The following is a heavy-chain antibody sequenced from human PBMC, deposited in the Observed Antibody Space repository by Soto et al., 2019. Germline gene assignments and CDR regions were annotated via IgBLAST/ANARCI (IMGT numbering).Heavy chain of an antibody. CDR3: ARVHYYDSSEAADDY. Sequence: SETLSLTCTVSGGSINNYYWSWIRQPPGKGLEWIGYIYYSGSTYYNPSLKSRVTISVDTSKNQFSLKLSSVTAADTAVYYCARVHYYDSSEAADDYWGQGTLVTVSS. D-gene: IGHD3-22*01. CDR2: IYYSGST. J-gene: IGHJ4*02. CDR1: GGSINNYY. V-gene: IGHV4-30-4*01.